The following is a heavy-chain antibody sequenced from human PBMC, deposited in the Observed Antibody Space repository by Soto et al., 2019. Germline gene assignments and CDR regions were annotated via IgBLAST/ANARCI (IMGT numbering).Heavy chain of an antibody. V-gene: IGHV4-4*09. CDR1: GVSMNNYY. CDR2: MHFSGGA. CDR3: STTDSFDY. Sequence: SETLSLTCTVSGVSMNNYYGSWIRQSPGKGLEHIGYMHFSGGANYSPSLRSRVTISVDTSKNQFSLKLSSVTAADTAVYYCSTTDSFDYWGQGTLVTVSS. J-gene: IGHJ4*02. D-gene: IGHD1-1*01.